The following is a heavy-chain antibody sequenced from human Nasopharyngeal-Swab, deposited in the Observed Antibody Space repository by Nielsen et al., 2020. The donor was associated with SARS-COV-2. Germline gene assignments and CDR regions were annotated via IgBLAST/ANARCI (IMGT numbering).Heavy chain of an antibody. V-gene: IGHV6-1*01. CDR2: TYYRSKWYN. Sequence: SCAISGDSVSSNNAAWNWIRQSPSRGLEWLGRTYYRSKWYNEYAASAKSRVTINPDTSKNQISLQVNSMTAEDTAVYYCARRQMGAHAFDIWGQGTMVTVSS. CDR3: ARRQMGAHAFDI. D-gene: IGHD3-16*01. J-gene: IGHJ3*02. CDR1: GDSVSSNNAA.